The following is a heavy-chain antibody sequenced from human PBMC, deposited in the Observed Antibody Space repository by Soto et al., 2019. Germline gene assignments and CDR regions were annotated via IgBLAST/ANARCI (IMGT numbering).Heavy chain of an antibody. D-gene: IGHD2-15*01. CDR3: ARDRRVVVTEYFQH. J-gene: IGHJ1*01. Sequence: QVPLVESGGGVVQPGRSLRLSCAASGFTFRNYAMHWVRQAPGKGLEWLAVTSSDGTYKYYADSVKGRFTISRDKSKNMLYLQMNSLSLEDTAVYYCARDRRVVVTEYFQHWGQGTLVTVS. CDR1: GFTFRNYA. CDR2: TSSDGTYK. V-gene: IGHV3-30-3*01.